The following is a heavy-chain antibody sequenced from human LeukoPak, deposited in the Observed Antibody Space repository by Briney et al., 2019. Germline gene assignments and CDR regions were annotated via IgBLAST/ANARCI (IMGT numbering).Heavy chain of an antibody. CDR2: INPNSGGT. J-gene: IGHJ4*02. CDR1: GYTFTGYY. CDR3: ATHFMITFGGVIVNDY. V-gene: IGHV1-2*06. Sequence: ASVKVSCKASGYTFTGYYMHWVRPAPGQGMEWMGRINPNSGGTNYAQKFQGRVTMTRDTSISTAYMELSRLRSDDTAVYYCATHFMITFGGVIVNDYWGQGTLVTVSS. D-gene: IGHD3-16*02.